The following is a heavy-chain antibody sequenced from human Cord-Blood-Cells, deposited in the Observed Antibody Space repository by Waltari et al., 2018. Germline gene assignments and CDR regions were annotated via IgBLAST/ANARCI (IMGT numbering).Heavy chain of an antibody. J-gene: IGHJ3*02. CDR3: ASFYGSGSYYAFDI. V-gene: IGHV1-69*12. CDR2: IIPIFGTA. D-gene: IGHD3-10*01. Sequence: QVQLVQSGAEVKKPGSSVKVSCQASGGTFRGYALSWVRQAPGQGLEWMGGIIPIFGTANYAQKFQGRVTITADESTSTAYMELSSLRSEDTAVYYCASFYGSGSYYAFDIWGQGTMVTVSS. CDR1: GGTFRGYA.